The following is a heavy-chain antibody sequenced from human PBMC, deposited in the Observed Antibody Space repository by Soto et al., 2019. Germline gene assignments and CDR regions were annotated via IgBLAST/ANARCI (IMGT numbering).Heavy chain of an antibody. CDR2: ISGSGGST. Sequence: KKLEWISAISGSGGSTYYADSVKGRFTISRDNSKKTLYLQMNSLRAEDTAVYYCAKDIFFFQAEDGIRDTLPVSAFLLNRSSDL. V-gene: IGHV3-23*01. D-gene: IGHD3-3*02. CDR3: AKDIFFFQAEDGIRDTLPVSAFLLNRSSDL. J-gene: IGHJ2*01.